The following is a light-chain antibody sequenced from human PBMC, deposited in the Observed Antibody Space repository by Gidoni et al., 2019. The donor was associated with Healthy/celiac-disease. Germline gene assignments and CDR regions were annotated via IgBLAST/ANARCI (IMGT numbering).Light chain of an antibody. V-gene: IGKV1-39*01. CDR3: QQSYSTPRT. Sequence: DIQMTQSPSSLSASVGDRVTITCRASQSISSYLNWYQQKPGKDPTLLIYAASSLQSGVPSRFSGSGSGTDFTLTISSLQPEDFATYYCQQSYSTPRTFXQXTKVEIK. CDR1: QSISSY. CDR2: AAS. J-gene: IGKJ1*01.